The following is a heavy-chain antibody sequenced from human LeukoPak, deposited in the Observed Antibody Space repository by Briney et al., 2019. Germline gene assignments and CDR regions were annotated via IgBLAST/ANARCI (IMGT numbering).Heavy chain of an antibody. V-gene: IGHV4-34*01. CDR3: ARGKAARGDYYYYYMDV. CDR1: GGSFSGYY. D-gene: IGHD6-6*01. CDR2: INHSGST. Sequence: SETLSLTCAVYGGSFSGYYWSWIRQPPGKGLEWIGEINHSGSTNYNPSLKSRVTISADTSKNQFSLKLSSVTAADTAVYYCARGKAARGDYYYYYMDVWGKGTTVTVSS. J-gene: IGHJ6*03.